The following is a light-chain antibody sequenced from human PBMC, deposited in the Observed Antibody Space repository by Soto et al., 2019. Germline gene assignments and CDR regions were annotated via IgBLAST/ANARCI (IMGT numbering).Light chain of an antibody. CDR2: GAS. V-gene: IGKV3-20*01. CDR3: QQYVTSPRT. CDR1: QSVSSN. J-gene: IGKJ1*01. Sequence: EIVMTQSPATLSVSPGERATLSCRASQSVSSNLAWYQQKPGQAPRLLIYGASHRAGGVPDRISGSGSGTDFRLTVGRLEPEDFDVYYSQQYVTSPRTLGQETKVDIK.